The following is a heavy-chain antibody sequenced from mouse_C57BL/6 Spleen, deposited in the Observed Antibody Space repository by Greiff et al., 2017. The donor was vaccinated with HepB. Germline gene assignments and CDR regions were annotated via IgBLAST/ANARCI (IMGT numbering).Heavy chain of an antibody. CDR2: IDPSDSYT. J-gene: IGHJ2*01. V-gene: IGHV1-69*01. CDR1: GYTFTSYW. Sequence: QVQLKQPGAELVMPGASVKLSCKASGYTFTSYWMHWVKQRPGQGLEWIGEIDPSDSYTNYNQKFKGKSTLTVDKSSSTAYMQLSSLTSEDSAVYYCARGLGYFDYWGQGTTLTVSS. D-gene: IGHD3-1*01. CDR3: ARGLGYFDY.